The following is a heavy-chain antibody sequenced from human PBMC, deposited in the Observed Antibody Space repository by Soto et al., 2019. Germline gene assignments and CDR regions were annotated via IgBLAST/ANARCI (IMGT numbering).Heavy chain of an antibody. V-gene: IGHV1-2*04. CDR2: INPNSGGT. CDR1: GYTFTCYY. Sequence: XAGQVSCRASGYTFTCYYMPLVRQAPGQGLEWMGWINPNSGGTNYAQKFQGWVTMTRDTSISKAYMELSRLRSDDTAVYYCARVNSGSYLNFDYWGQGTLVTVSS. CDR3: ARVNSGSYLNFDY. D-gene: IGHD1-26*01. J-gene: IGHJ4*02.